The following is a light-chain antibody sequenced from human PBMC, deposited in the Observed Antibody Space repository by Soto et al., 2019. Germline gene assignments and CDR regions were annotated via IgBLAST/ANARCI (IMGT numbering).Light chain of an antibody. CDR3: SSYTSSSTLDVV. CDR1: SSDVGGYNY. CDR2: DVS. Sequence: QSALTQPASVSGSPGQSITISCTGTSSDVGGYNYVSWYQQHPGKAPKLVIYDVSNRPSGVSNRFSGSQSGNTASLTISGLQAEDEADYSCSSYTSSSTLDVVFGGGTKRTVL. V-gene: IGLV2-14*01. J-gene: IGLJ2*01.